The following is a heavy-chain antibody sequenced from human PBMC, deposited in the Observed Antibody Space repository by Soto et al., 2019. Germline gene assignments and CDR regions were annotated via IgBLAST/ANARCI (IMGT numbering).Heavy chain of an antibody. CDR3: AKASQGYDFWSGPLDY. Sequence: EVQLLESGGGLVQPGGSLRLSCAASGFTFSSYAMSWVRQAPGKGLEWVSAISGSGGSTYYADSVKSRFTISRDKSKNSLYMQVNSLRAEDTAVYYCAKASQGYDFWSGPLDYWGQGTLVTVSS. V-gene: IGHV3-23*01. J-gene: IGHJ4*02. CDR1: GFTFSSYA. CDR2: ISGSGGST. D-gene: IGHD3-3*01.